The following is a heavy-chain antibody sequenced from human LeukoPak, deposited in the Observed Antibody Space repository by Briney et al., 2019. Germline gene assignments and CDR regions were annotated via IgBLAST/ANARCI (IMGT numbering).Heavy chain of an antibody. J-gene: IGHJ4*02. CDR2: IYYSGST. CDR1: GGSFSGYY. V-gene: IGHV4-31*11. D-gene: IGHD1-7*01. CDR3: ARRNYDLYYFDY. Sequence: SETLSLTCAVYGGSFSGYYWSWIRQHPGKGLEWIGYIYYSGSTYYNPSLKSRVTISVDTSKKQFSLKLSSVTAADTAVYYCARRNYDLYYFDYWGQGTLVTVSS.